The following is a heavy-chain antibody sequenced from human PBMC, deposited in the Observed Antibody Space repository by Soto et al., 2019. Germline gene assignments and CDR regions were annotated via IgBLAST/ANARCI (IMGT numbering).Heavy chain of an antibody. CDR1: GYTFTGYY. J-gene: IGHJ6*04. CDR3: ARDLRLYSRSWPDNYYYGMDV. Sequence: GASVKVSCKASGYTFTGYYMHWVRQAPGQGLEWIGWINPNSGGTNYAQKFQGWVTMTRNTSISTAYMELSRLRSDDTAVYYWARDLRLYSRSWPDNYYYGMDVWGKGTTVTVSS. CDR2: INPNSGGT. D-gene: IGHD6-13*01. V-gene: IGHV1-2*04.